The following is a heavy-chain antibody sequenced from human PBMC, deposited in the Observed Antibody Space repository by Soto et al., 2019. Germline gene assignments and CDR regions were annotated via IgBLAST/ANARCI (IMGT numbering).Heavy chain of an antibody. CDR3: ARDRYYDILTGYYPPHSYYYYGMDV. CDR2: IIPIFGTA. CDR1: GGTFSSYA. J-gene: IGHJ6*02. D-gene: IGHD3-9*01. Sequence: SVKVSCKASGGTFSSYAISWVRQAPGQGLELMGGIIPIFGTANYAQKFQGRVTITADESTSTAYMELSSLRSEDTAVYYCARDRYYDILTGYYPPHSYYYYGMDVWGQGTTVTVYS. V-gene: IGHV1-69*13.